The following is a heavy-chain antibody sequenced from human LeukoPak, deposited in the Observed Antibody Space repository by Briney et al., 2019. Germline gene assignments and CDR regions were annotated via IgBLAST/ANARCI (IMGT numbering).Heavy chain of an antibody. D-gene: IGHD6-25*01. CDR2: ISGSGDRT. CDR1: GFTFSSYA. Sequence: GGSLRLSCAASGFTFSSYAMSWVRQAPGKGLEWVSAISGSGDRTNYADSVKGRFTISRDNSKNTLYLQMNSLRAEDTAVYYCAKALRPGAFDYWGQGTLVTVSS. V-gene: IGHV3-23*01. J-gene: IGHJ4*02. CDR3: AKALRPGAFDY.